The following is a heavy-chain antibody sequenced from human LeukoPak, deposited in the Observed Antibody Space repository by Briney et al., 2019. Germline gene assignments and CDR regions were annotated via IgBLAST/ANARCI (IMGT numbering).Heavy chain of an antibody. CDR1: GDTFSSYA. CDR3: ARDTGSGYSGY. D-gene: IGHD5-12*01. Sequence: SVKVSCKASGDTFSSYAISWVRQAPGQGLEWMGRIIPILGIANYAQKFQGRVTITADKSTSTAYMELSSLRSENTAVYYCARDTGSGYSGYWGQGTLDTVSS. V-gene: IGHV1-69*04. CDR2: IIPILGIA. J-gene: IGHJ4*02.